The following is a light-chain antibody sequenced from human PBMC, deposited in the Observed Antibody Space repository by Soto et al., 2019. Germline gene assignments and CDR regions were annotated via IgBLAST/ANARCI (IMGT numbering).Light chain of an antibody. CDR3: QQYGSSRWT. CDR1: QSVSSSY. Sequence: ESVLTQAPGTLSMSTGERATLSCRASQSVSSSYLAWYQQNRGQAPRLLIYGASSRAPGIPDRFGGSGSGTDFTLTISRLEPEDFAVYYCQQYGSSRWTFGQGTKVDIK. J-gene: IGKJ1*01. CDR2: GAS. V-gene: IGKV3-20*01.